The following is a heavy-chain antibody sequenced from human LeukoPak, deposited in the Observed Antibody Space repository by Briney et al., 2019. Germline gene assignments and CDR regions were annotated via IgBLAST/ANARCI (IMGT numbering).Heavy chain of an antibody. CDR3: AKARGGIVVVPAARPNWFDP. CDR1: GFTFSSYG. CDR2: IWYDGSNK. Sequence: GGSLRLSCAASGFTFSSYGMHWVRQAPGKGLEWVAFIWYDGSNKYYVDSVKGRFTISRDNSKNTLYLQMNSLRAEDTAVYYCAKARGGIVVVPAARPNWFDPWGQGTLVTVSS. D-gene: IGHD2-2*01. V-gene: IGHV3-30*02. J-gene: IGHJ5*02.